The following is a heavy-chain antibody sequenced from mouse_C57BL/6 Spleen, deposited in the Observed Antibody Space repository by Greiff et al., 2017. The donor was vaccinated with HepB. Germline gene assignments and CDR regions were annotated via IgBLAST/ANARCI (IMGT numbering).Heavy chain of an antibody. J-gene: IGHJ2*01. V-gene: IGHV1-61*01. CDR1: GYTFTSYW. Sequence: QVQLQQPGAELVRPGSSVKLSCKASGYTFTSYWMDWVKQRPGQSLEWIGNIYPSDSETHYNQKFKDKATLTVDKSSSTAYMQLSSLTSEDSAVYYCARWDGYFDYWGQGTTLTVSS. D-gene: IGHD2-3*01. CDR2: IYPSDSET. CDR3: ARWDGYFDY.